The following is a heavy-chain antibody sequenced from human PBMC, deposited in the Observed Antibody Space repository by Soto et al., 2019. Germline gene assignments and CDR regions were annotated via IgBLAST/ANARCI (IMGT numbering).Heavy chain of an antibody. CDR2: IYYSGST. CDR3: ARQGLFWSGYYDAFDI. V-gene: IGHV4-39*01. Sequence: SETLSLTCTVSGGSISSSSYYWGWIRQPPGKGLEWIGSIYYSGSTYYNPSLKSRVTISVTTSKNQFSLKMSSVTAADTAVYYCARQGLFWSGYYDAFDIWGQGTMVTVSS. CDR1: GGSISSSSYY. J-gene: IGHJ3*02. D-gene: IGHD3-3*01.